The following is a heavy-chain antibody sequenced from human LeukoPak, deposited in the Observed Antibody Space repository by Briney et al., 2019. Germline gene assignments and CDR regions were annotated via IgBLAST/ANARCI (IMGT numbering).Heavy chain of an antibody. CDR1: GFSVSNNY. CDR2: IYGDGRT. J-gene: IGHJ4*02. V-gene: IGHV3-66*01. Sequence: PGGSLRLSCVVSGFSVSNNYIIWVRQAPGNGLERVSVIYGDGRTSHSASVKGRFTISRDNSKNTLYLQMNSLRAEDTAVYYCARDSSAPSSRVRGVIPFDYWGQGTLVTVSS. CDR3: ARDSSAPSSRVRGVIPFDY. D-gene: IGHD3-10*01.